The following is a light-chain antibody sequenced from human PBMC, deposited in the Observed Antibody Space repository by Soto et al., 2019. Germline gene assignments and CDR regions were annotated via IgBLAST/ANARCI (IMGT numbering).Light chain of an antibody. CDR3: QQYGSSPRT. CDR2: GAS. Sequence: EVVLTQSPGTLSLSRGERATLSCRASQSVSRYLAWYQQKPGQAPRLLIYGASSRATDIADRFSGSGSGTDFNLIISRLEPEDFAVYYCQQYGSSPRTFGQGTKVDIK. V-gene: IGKV3-20*01. J-gene: IGKJ1*01. CDR1: QSVSRY.